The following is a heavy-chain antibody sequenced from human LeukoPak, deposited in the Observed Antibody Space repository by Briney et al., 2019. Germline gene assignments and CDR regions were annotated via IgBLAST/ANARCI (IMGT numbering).Heavy chain of an antibody. J-gene: IGHJ4*02. CDR2: TSYDGSNK. V-gene: IGHV3-30*18. CDR3: AKGGGWLPDY. Sequence: QPGRSLRLSCAASGFTFSSYGMHWVRQAPGKGLEWVAVTSYDGSNKYYADSVKGRFTISRDNSKNTLYLQMNSLRAEDTAVYYCAKGGGWLPDYWGQGTLVTVSS. D-gene: IGHD6-19*01. CDR1: GFTFSSYG.